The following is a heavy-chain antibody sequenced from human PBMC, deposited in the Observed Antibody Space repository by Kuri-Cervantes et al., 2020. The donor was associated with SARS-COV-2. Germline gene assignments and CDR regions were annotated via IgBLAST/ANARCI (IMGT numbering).Heavy chain of an antibody. V-gene: IGHV3-64D*08. Sequence: GGSLRLSCSASGFTFTPYAMHWVRQAPGKGLEYVSAINSYATIIYYADSVKGRFTISRDNSRNTLYLEMRNLRPDDTAAYFCVRGGTSTEDYYYYYGMDVWGQGTTVTVSS. CDR2: INSYATII. CDR1: GFTFTPYA. J-gene: IGHJ6*02. D-gene: IGHD1-1*01. CDR3: VRGGTSTEDYYYYYGMDV.